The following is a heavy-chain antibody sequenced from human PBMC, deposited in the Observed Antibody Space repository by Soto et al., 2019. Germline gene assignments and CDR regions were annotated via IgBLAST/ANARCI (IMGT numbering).Heavy chain of an antibody. V-gene: IGHV1-18*01. CDR2: ISAYNGNT. Sequence: ASVKVSCKASGYTFTSYGISWVRQAPGQGLEWMGWISAYNGNTNYAQKLQSRVAISVDTSKNQFSLKLSSVTAADTAVYYCARRTVNIRTFYSGLKTHCFDYWGQGTLVTVSS. CDR3: ARRTVNIRTFYSGLKTHCFDY. CDR1: GYTFTSYG. D-gene: IGHD6-19*01. J-gene: IGHJ4*02.